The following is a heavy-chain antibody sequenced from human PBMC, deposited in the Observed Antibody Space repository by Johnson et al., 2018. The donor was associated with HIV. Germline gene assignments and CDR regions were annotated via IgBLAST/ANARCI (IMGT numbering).Heavy chain of an antibody. D-gene: IGHD3-9*01. J-gene: IGHJ3*02. CDR2: ISYDGSNK. CDR3: ARDPDWSAFDI. CDR1: GFTFNPYG. V-gene: IGHV3-33*01. Sequence: QVQLVESGGGVVQPGRSLRLSCAASGFTFNPYGIHWVRRAPGKGLEWVALISYDGSNKYYADSVKGRFTISRDHTKNSLYLQMDSLRVDDTAVYYCARDPDWSAFDIWGQGTMVTVSS.